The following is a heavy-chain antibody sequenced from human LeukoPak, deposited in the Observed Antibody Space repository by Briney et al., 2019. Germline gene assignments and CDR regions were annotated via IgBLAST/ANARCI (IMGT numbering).Heavy chain of an antibody. CDR2: INTNTENP. CDR3: ARGIKRPHYGGPQEYYGMDV. D-gene: IGHD4-23*01. Sequence: ASVKVSCKASGYTFNSYALNWVRQAPGQGLEWMGWINTNTENPTYAQGFTGRFVFSLDTSVSTAYLQISSLKAEDTAVYYCARGIKRPHYGGPQEYYGMDVWGQGTTVTVSS. V-gene: IGHV7-4-1*02. CDR1: GYTFNSYA. J-gene: IGHJ6*02.